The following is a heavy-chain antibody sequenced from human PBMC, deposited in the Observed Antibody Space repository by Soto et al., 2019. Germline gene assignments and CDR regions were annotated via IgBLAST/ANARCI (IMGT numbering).Heavy chain of an antibody. D-gene: IGHD1-26*01. J-gene: IGHJ6*02. V-gene: IGHV3-49*04. CDR1: GFTFGDYA. CDR3: TRREGVPVSYGMDV. Sequence: PGGSLRLSCTASGFTFGDYAMSWVCQAAGKGLEWVGFIRSRAYGGPTQYATSVKGRFTITRDNTKSIADLQMNGLKTDDTAVYYCTRREGVPVSYGMDVWGQGTTVTVSS. CDR2: IRSRAYGGPT.